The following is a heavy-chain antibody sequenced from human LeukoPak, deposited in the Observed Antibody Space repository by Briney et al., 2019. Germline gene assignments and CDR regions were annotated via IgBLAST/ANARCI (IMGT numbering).Heavy chain of an antibody. Sequence: ASVNVSCKASGYTFTGYYMHWVRQAPGQGLEWMGRINPNSGGTNYAQKFQGRVTMTSDTSISTAYMELSRLRSDDTAVYYCARLSTIVVVINEWDAFDIWGQGTMVTVSS. CDR2: INPNSGGT. V-gene: IGHV1-2*06. CDR3: ARLSTIVVVINEWDAFDI. CDR1: GYTFTGYY. D-gene: IGHD3-22*01. J-gene: IGHJ3*02.